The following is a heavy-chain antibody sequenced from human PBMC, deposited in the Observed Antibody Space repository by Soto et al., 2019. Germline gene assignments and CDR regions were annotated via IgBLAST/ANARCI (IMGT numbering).Heavy chain of an antibody. D-gene: IGHD3-10*01. CDR2: IKGSGGGK. CDR3: AKLWFGEHNYYFDY. J-gene: IGHJ4*02. V-gene: IGHV3-7*03. Sequence: PGGSLRLSCAASGFTFSTYWMSWVRQAPGKGLEWVANIKGSGGGKYYVDSVKGRFTISRDNAKKTLYLQMNSLRAEDTAVYYCAKLWFGEHNYYFDYWGQGTLVTVSS. CDR1: GFTFSTYW.